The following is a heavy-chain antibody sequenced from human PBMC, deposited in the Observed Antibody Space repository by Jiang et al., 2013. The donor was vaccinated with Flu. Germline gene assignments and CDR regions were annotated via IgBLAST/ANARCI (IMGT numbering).Heavy chain of an antibody. CDR3: ARGSVGATRSRYYGMDV. CDR2: IIPIFGTA. CDR1: GGTFSSYA. V-gene: IGHV1-69*01. Sequence: VQLVESGAEVKKPGSSVKVSCKASGGTFSSYAISWVRQAPGQGLEWMGGIIPIFGTANYAQKFQGRVTITADESTSTAYMELSSLRSEDTAVYYCARGSVGATRSRYYGMDVWGQGTTVTVSS. D-gene: IGHD1-26*01. J-gene: IGHJ6*02.